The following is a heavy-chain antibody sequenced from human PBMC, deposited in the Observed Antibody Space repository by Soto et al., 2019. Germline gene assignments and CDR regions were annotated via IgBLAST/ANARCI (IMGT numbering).Heavy chain of an antibody. CDR3: AKDAETYYDFWSVYSSTLTAFDY. J-gene: IGHJ4*02. CDR2: ISGSGGST. Sequence: GGSLRLSCAASGFTFSSYAMSWVRQAPGKGLEWVSAISGSGGSTYYADSVKGRFTISRDNSKNTLYLQMNSLRAEDTAVYYCAKDAETYYDFWSVYSSTLTAFDYWGQATLVTVSS. V-gene: IGHV3-23*01. CDR1: GFTFSSYA. D-gene: IGHD3-3*01.